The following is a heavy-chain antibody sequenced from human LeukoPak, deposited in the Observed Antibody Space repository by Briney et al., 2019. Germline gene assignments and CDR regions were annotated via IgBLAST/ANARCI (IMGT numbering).Heavy chain of an antibody. CDR1: GFTFSSYS. D-gene: IGHD3-3*01. CDR3: AKVTSVLRFLEWLPLDY. V-gene: IGHV3-23*01. CDR2: ISGSGGST. J-gene: IGHJ4*02. Sequence: GGSLRLSCAASGFTFSSYSMSWVRQAPGKGLEWVSAISGSGGSTYYADSVKGRFTISRDNSKNTLYLQMNSLRAEDTAVYYCAKVTSVLRFLEWLPLDYWGQGTLVTVSS.